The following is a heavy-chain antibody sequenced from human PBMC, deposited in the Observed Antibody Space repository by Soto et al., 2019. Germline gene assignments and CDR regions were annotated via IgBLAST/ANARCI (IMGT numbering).Heavy chain of an antibody. D-gene: IGHD3-3*01. Sequence: SETLSLTCSVSGGSISSDDHYWSWIRQRPGKGLEWIVYINHSGTNYNNASLKSRVIISGATSRNQFSLKLSSVTAADTAVYYCAGERSGETISRVLLIPGAGDGFDIWGQGTMVTVSS. CDR1: GGSISSDDHY. V-gene: IGHV4-31*03. CDR3: AGERSGETISRVLLIPGAGDGFDI. CDR2: INHSGTN. J-gene: IGHJ3*02.